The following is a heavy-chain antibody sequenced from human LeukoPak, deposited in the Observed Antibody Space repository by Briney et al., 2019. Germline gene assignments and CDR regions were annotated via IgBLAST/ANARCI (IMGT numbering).Heavy chain of an antibody. V-gene: IGHV3-7*04. CDR2: IKDDGSEK. D-gene: IGHD1-14*01. CDR3: ARARIDY. Sequence: GGSLRLSCVGSGFTFSSYWMTWVRQAPGKGLEWVANIKDDGSEKYSEDSVKGRFTISRDNAKNLLYLQMSSLRAEDTAVYYCARARIDYWGQGTLVTVSS. CDR1: GFTFSSYW. J-gene: IGHJ4*02.